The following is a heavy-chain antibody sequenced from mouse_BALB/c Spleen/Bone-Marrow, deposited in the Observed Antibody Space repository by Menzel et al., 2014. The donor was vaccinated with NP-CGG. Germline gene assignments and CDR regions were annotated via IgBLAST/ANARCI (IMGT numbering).Heavy chain of an antibody. J-gene: IGHJ1*01. CDR2: IRNKANGYTT. CDR3: ARGATVVPYCCFDD. D-gene: IGHD1-1*01. Sequence: EVKLVESGGGLVQPGGSLRLSCATSGFTFTDYYMSWVRQPPGKALEWLGFIRNKANGYTTEYTASVQGRFTISRDNSQNIIYLQMNHLRGENSANYFCARGATVVPYCCFDDWGAGTTVTVSS. V-gene: IGHV7-3*02. CDR1: GFTFTDYY.